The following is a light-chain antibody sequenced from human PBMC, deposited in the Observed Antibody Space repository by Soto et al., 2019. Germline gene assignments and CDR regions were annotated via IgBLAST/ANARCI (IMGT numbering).Light chain of an antibody. J-gene: IGKJ4*01. CDR1: QSLVHSDGNTY. V-gene: IGKV2-24*01. CDR3: MQNTHFPLT. Sequence: EIVMTQPSLSAAVTLGQPASISCRSSQSLVHSDGNTYLSWLHGGPGQSPRPLIYKVSNRFPGVPDRFTGSGAETEFTLKISRVEAEDVGTYYCMQNTHFPLTFGGGTKVEI. CDR2: KVS.